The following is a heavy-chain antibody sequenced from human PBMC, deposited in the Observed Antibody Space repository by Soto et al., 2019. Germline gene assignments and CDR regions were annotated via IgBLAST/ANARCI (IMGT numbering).Heavy chain of an antibody. Sequence: EVQLVESGGGLVKPGGSLRLSCAASGFTFSSYSMNWVRQAPGKGLEWVSSISSSSSYIYYADSVKGRFTISRDNAKTSLYLQMNSLRAEDTAVYYCARGRLRYFDWLPSAPDYWGQGTLVTVSS. CDR1: GFTFSSYS. D-gene: IGHD3-9*01. CDR3: ARGRLRYFDWLPSAPDY. J-gene: IGHJ4*02. V-gene: IGHV3-21*01. CDR2: ISSSSSYI.